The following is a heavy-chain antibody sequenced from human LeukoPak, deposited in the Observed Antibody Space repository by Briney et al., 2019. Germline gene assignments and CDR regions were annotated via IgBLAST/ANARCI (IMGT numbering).Heavy chain of an antibody. V-gene: IGHV1-2*04. Sequence: ASVKVSCKASGYTFTGYYMHWVRQAPGQGLEWMGWINPNSGGTNHAQKFQGWVTMTRDTSISTAYMELSRLRSDDTAVYYCARDRPLDADDYYGFYYFDYWGQGTLVTVSS. CDR2: INPNSGGT. CDR1: GYTFTGYY. CDR3: ARDRPLDADDYYGFYYFDY. D-gene: IGHD3-10*01. J-gene: IGHJ4*02.